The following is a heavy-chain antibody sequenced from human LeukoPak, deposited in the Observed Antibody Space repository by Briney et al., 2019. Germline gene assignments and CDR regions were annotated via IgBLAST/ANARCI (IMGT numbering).Heavy chain of an antibody. J-gene: IGHJ4*02. Sequence: GGSLRLSCAASGFTFSSYGMHWVRQAPGKGLEWVAVIWYDGSNKYYADSVKGRFTISRDNSKNTLYPQMNSLRAEDTAVYYCARDNGDGYNLPDYWGQGTLVTVSS. CDR1: GFTFSSYG. CDR3: ARDNGDGYNLPDY. CDR2: IWYDGSNK. D-gene: IGHD5-24*01. V-gene: IGHV3-33*01.